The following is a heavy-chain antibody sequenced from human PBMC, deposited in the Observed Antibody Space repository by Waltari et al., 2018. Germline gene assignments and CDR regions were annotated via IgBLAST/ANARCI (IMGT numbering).Heavy chain of an antibody. CDR3: ARSPRNQLLLAHFDY. V-gene: IGHV4-38-2*01. Sequence: VQLQESGPGLVKPSETLSLTCAVSGYSISSGYYWGWIRQPPGKGLEWIGSIYHSGSTYYNPSLKSRVTISVDTSKNQFSLKLSSVTAADTAVYYCARSPRNQLLLAHFDYWGQGTLVTVSS. D-gene: IGHD2-2*01. CDR2: IYHSGST. J-gene: IGHJ4*02. CDR1: GYSISSGYY.